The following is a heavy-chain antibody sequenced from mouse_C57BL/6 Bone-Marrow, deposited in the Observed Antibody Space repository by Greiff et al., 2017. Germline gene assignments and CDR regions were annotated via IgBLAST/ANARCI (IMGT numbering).Heavy chain of an antibody. CDR2: FYPGSGSI. Sequence: LQESGAELVKPGASVKLSCKASGYTFTEYTIHWVKQRSGQGLEWIGWFYPGSGSIKYNEKFKDKATLTADKSSSTVYMELSRLTSEDSAVYFCARHEDATVVATNYAMDYWGQGTSVTVSS. V-gene: IGHV1-62-2*01. J-gene: IGHJ4*01. CDR1: GYTFTEYT. D-gene: IGHD1-1*01. CDR3: ARHEDATVVATNYAMDY.